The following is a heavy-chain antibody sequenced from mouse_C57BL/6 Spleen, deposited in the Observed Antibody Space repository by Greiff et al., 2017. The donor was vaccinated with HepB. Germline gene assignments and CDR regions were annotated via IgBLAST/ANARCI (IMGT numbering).Heavy chain of an antibody. CDR2: IYPGDGDT. Sequence: QVHLKQSGAELVKPGASVKLSCKASGYAFSCYWMNWVKQRPGKGLEWIGQIYPGDGDTNYNGKFKGKTTLTADKSSSTAYMQLSSLTSEDSAVYFCARKLSGWFAYWGEGTLVTVSA. J-gene: IGHJ3*01. CDR3: ARKLSGWFAY. D-gene: IGHD1-1*02. CDR1: GYAFSCYW. V-gene: IGHV1-80*01.